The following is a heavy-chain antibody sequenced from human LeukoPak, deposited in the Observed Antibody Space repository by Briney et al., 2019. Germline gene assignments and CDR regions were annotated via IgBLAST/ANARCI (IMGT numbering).Heavy chain of an antibody. CDR2: IYSGGST. V-gene: IGHV3-53*01. J-gene: IGHJ3*02. Sequence: PGGSLRLSSAASGVPIMSNYMSGGRQAPGKGLEGVSVIYSGGSTYYADSVKGRFTISRDNSNNTLYLQMNSLRAEDTAVYYCASESQQLVTGDAFDIWGQGTMVTVSS. D-gene: IGHD6-13*01. CDR1: GVPIMSNY. CDR3: ASESQQLVTGDAFDI.